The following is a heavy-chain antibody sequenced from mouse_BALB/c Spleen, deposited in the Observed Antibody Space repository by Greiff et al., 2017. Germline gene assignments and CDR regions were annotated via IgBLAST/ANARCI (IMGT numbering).Heavy chain of an antibody. CDR2: IHYSGST. V-gene: IGHV3-1*02. J-gene: IGHJ2*01. CDR3: ARSAITTVVAKGYFDY. CDR1: GYSITSGYS. D-gene: IGHD1-1*01. Sequence: EVKLMESGPDLVKPSQSLSLTCTVTGYSITSGYSWHWIRQFPGNKLEWMGYIHYSGSTNYNPSLKSRISITRDTSKNQFFLQLNSVTTEDTATYYCARSAITTVVAKGYFDYWGQGTTLTVSS.